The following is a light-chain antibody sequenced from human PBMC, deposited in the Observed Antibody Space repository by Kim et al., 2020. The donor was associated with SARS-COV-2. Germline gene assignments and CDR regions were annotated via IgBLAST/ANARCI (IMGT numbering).Light chain of an antibody. J-gene: IGLJ2*01. CDR3: NSRDSSGNSYVV. CDR1: SLRSYH. Sequence: SSELTQDPAVSVALGQTVRITCQGDSLRSYHASWYQQKPGQAPVLVIYGKNNRPSGIPDRFSGSSSGNTASLTITGAQAEDEADYYCNSRDSSGNSYVVFGGGTQLTVL. V-gene: IGLV3-19*01. CDR2: GKN.